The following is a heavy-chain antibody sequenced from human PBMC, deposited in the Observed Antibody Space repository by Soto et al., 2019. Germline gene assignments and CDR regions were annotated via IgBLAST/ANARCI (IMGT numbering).Heavy chain of an antibody. D-gene: IGHD5-18*01. Sequence: EVKLLDSGGGLVQTGGSLRLSCAASGFTFSSYAMGWVRQAPGKGLDWVSVISGSGGITYSADSVKGGFTISRDNSKNILYLQMNSLRAEDTAVYYCAKGIPDTGGYYYYSMDVWGQGTAVTVSS. CDR3: AKGIPDTGGYYYYSMDV. CDR1: GFTFSSYA. V-gene: IGHV3-23*01. J-gene: IGHJ6*02. CDR2: ISGSGGIT.